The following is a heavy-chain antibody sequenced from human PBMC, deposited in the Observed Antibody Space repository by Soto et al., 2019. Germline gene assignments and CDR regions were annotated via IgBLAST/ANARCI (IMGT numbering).Heavy chain of an antibody. Sequence: QVHLVESGGGVVQPGRSLRLSCEASGFTFSNYGTHWVRQAPGEGLEWVAHISYDGSNEHYTDSVKGRFTISRDNSKKMVFLHMNSLRPEDTAVYHCAKDTYFRDSSGYYVFDYWGQGTLVTVSS. CDR2: ISYDGSNE. V-gene: IGHV3-30*18. CDR1: GFTFSNYG. J-gene: IGHJ4*02. CDR3: AKDTYFRDSSGYYVFDY. D-gene: IGHD3-22*01.